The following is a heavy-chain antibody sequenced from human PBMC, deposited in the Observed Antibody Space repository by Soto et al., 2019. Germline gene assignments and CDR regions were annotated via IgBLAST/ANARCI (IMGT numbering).Heavy chain of an antibody. CDR1: GFTFTSSA. CDR3: ARRSTTGTMMNYYYGMDV. D-gene: IGHD1-1*01. J-gene: IGHJ6*02. CDR2: IVVGSGNT. V-gene: IGHV1-58*02. Sequence: SVKVSCKASGFTFTSSAMQWVRQARGQRLEWIGRIVVGSGNTNYAQKFQERVTMTRNTSISTAYMELSSLRSEDTAVYYFARRSTTGTMMNYYYGMDVWGQGTTVTVSS.